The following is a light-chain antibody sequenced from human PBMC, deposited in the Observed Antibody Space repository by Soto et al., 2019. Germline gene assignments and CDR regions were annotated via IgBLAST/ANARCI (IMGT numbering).Light chain of an antibody. Sequence: QSVLTQPPSVSGAPGQRVTISCTGSSSNIGAGYDVHWYLQLPGTAPKVLIYGNSNRPSGVPDRFSGSRSATSASLAITGLQAEDEADYYCQSYDSSLSAYVFGTGTKVTVL. V-gene: IGLV1-40*01. J-gene: IGLJ1*01. CDR3: QSYDSSLSAYV. CDR2: GNS. CDR1: SSNIGAGYD.